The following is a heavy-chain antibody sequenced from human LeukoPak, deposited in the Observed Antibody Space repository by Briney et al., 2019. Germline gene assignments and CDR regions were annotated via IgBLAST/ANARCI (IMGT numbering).Heavy chain of an antibody. CDR2: IKQDGSEK. V-gene: IGHV3-7*01. CDR1: GFTFSSYW. J-gene: IGHJ6*03. CDR3: ARDRGNQRGYYYYYMDV. D-gene: IGHD1-14*01. Sequence: GGSLRLSCAASGFTFSSYWMSWVRQAPGKGLEWVANIKQDGSEKYNVDSVKGRFTISRDNAKNSLYLQMNSLRAEDTAVYYCARDRGNQRGYYYYYMDVWGKGTTVTVSS.